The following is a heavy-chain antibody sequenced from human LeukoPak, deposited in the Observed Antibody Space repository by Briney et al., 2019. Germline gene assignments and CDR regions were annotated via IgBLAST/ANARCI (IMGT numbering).Heavy chain of an antibody. D-gene: IGHD3-10*01. J-gene: IGHJ5*02. CDR2: IKQDGSGK. CDR3: ARPGVRGVLWGWFDP. V-gene: IGHV3-7*01. CDR1: GFTVSSNS. Sequence: GGSLRLSCTVSGFTVSSNSMSWVRQAPGKGLEWVANIKQDGSGKYYVDSVKGRFTISRDNAKNSLYLQMNSLRAEDTAVYYCARPGVRGVLWGWFDPWGQGTLVTVSS.